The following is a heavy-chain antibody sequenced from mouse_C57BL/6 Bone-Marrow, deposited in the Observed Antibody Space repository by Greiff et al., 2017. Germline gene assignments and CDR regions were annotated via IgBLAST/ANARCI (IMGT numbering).Heavy chain of an antibody. J-gene: IGHJ4*01. Sequence: EVKLVESGGGLVQPGGSLSLSCAASGFTFTDYYMSWVRQPPGKALEWLGFIRNKANGYTTEYSASVKGRFTISRDNSQSILYLQMNALRDEDSATYYWARYGNYAMDYWGQGTSVTVSS. CDR1: GFTFTDYY. CDR3: ARYGNYAMDY. CDR2: IRNKANGYTT. V-gene: IGHV7-3*01.